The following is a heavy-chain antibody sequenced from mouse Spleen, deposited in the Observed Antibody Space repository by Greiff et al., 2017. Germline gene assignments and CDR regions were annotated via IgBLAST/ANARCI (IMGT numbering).Heavy chain of an antibody. Sequence: VQLQQPGAELVKPGASVKLSCKASGYTFTNYWMHWVKQRPGRGLEWIGRIDPNSGGTKYNEKFKSKATLTVDKPSSTAYIQLSSLTSEDSAVYYCARPSLRRGDYFDYWGQGSTLTVSS. D-gene: IGHD2-12*01. CDR1: GYTFTNYW. J-gene: IGHJ2*01. CDR3: ARPSLRRGDYFDY. V-gene: IGHV1-72*01. CDR2: IDPNSGGT.